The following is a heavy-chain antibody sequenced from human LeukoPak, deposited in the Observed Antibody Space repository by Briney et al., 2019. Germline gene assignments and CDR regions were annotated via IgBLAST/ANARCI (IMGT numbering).Heavy chain of an antibody. D-gene: IGHD3-10*01. V-gene: IGHV3-72*01. J-gene: IGHJ6*01. CDR3: AVMLRGLPI. CDR1: GFTFSDHF. Sequence: PGGSLRLSCAVSGFTFSDHFMDWVRQAPGKGRAWVGRTRNNVDNYATEYAASLKGRFTISRDHSKNSLYLQMSSLQTEDTAVYYCAVMLRGLPISGQGTTVTASS. CDR2: TRNNVDNYAT.